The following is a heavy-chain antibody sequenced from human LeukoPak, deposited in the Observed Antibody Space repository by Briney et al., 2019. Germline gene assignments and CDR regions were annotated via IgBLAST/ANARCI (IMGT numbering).Heavy chain of an antibody. CDR3: ARSNNDGDYLGVGFDY. Sequence: ASVKVSCRSSGYTFNNYAMNWVRQAPGQGLEWMGWINTNTGNPTYAQGFTGRFVFSSDTPVRTAYLQISSLKAEDTAVYYCARSNNDGDYLGVGFDYWGQGTLVTVSS. J-gene: IGHJ4*02. V-gene: IGHV7-4-1*02. D-gene: IGHD4-17*01. CDR1: GYTFNNYA. CDR2: INTNTGNP.